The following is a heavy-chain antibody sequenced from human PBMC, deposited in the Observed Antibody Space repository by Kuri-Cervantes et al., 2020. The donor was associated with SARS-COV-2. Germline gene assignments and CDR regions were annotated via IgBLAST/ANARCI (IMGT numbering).Heavy chain of an antibody. CDR1: GGSFSSHY. J-gene: IGHJ3*02. D-gene: IGHD6-13*01. Sequence: GSLRLSCTVSGGSFSSHYWSWIRQPPGKGLEWIWDINHSGSTNYNTSLKSRVIISVDTSKNQFAQMLSSVTAADTAVYYCAREAGGIAARADAFDIWGQGTMVTVSS. CDR2: INHSGST. V-gene: IGHV4-34*01. CDR3: AREAGGIAARADAFDI.